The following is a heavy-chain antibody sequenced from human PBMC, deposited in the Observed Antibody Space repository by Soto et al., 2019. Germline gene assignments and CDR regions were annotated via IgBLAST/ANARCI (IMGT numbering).Heavy chain of an antibody. V-gene: IGHV3-30-3*01. CDR3: ARDGDV. Sequence: GGSLRLSCAASGFTFSSYAMHWVRQAPGKGLEWVAVISYDGSNKYYADSVKGRFTIPRDNSKNTLYLQMNSLRAEDTAVYYCARDGDVWGQGTTVTVSS. CDR2: ISYDGSNK. J-gene: IGHJ6*02. CDR1: GFTFSSYA.